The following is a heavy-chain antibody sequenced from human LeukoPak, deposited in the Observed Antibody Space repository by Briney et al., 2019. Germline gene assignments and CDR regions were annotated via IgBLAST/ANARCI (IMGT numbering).Heavy chain of an antibody. CDR1: GGFISSYY. CDR2: IYYSGST. V-gene: IGHV4-59*08. CDR3: ARPVVGYCSGGSPRCGDY. D-gene: IGHD2-15*01. J-gene: IGHJ4*02. Sequence: SETLSLTCTVSGGFISSYYWSWIRQPPGKGLEWIGYIYYSGSTSYNPSLKSRVTMSADTSKNQFSLRLSSVTAADTAVYYCARPVVGYCSGGSPRCGDYWGQGTLVTVSS.